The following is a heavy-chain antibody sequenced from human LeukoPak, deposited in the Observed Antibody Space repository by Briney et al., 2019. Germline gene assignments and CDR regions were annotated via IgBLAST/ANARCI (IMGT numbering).Heavy chain of an antibody. V-gene: IGHV1-18*01. Sequence: ASVKVSCTASGYTSTSYGISWVRHAPGQGLEWMGWISAYKGNTNYAQKLQGRVTMTTDTSTSTAYMELRSLRSDDTAVYYCARRGPNYYYYMDVWGKGTTVTISS. CDR3: ARRGPNYYYYMDV. D-gene: IGHD3-10*01. CDR1: GYTSTSYG. CDR2: ISAYKGNT. J-gene: IGHJ6*03.